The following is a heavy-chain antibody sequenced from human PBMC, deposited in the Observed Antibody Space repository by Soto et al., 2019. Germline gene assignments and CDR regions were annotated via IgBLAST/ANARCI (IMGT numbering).Heavy chain of an antibody. V-gene: IGHV1-8*01. CDR1: GYTFTSYD. Sequence: GASVKVSCKASGYTFTSYDINWVRQATGQGPEWMGWMNPNSGNTGYAQKFQGRVTMTRNTSISTAYMELSSLRSEDTAVYYCARGYGYPIAARPSNFDYWGQGTLVTSPQ. D-gene: IGHD6-6*01. CDR3: ARGYGYPIAARPSNFDY. CDR2: MNPNSGNT. J-gene: IGHJ4*02.